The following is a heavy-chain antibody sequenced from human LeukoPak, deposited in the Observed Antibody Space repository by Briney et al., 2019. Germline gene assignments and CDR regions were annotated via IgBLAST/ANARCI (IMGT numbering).Heavy chain of an antibody. CDR1: GYTFTSYD. CDR2: MNPNSGNT. J-gene: IGHJ4*02. CDR3: ASSIGYDFWGGYPNSLDY. D-gene: IGHD3-3*01. V-gene: IGHV1-8*01. Sequence: ASVKVSCKASGYTFTSYDINWVRQATGQGLEWMGWMNPNSGNTGYAQKFQGRVTMTRNTSISTAYMELSSLRSEDTAVYYCASSIGYDFWGGYPNSLDYWAKETLVTVSS.